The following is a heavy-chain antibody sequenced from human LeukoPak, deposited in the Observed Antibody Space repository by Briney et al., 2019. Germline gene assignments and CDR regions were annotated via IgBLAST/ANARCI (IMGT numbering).Heavy chain of an antibody. V-gene: IGHV3-7*01. J-gene: IGHJ4*02. CDR1: GFTFSEYW. Sequence: PGGSLRLSCGASGFTFSEYWMIWVRQAPGRGPEWVANIKGDGTKMYYVDSVKGRFTISRDNDKNSLYLQMNNLRVEDTAVYHCARDGSCFDFWGQGALVTVSS. D-gene: IGHD6-19*01. CDR2: IKGDGTKM. CDR3: ARDGSCFDF.